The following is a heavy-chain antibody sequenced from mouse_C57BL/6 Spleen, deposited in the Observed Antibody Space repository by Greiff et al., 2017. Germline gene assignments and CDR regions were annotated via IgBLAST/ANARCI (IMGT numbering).Heavy chain of an antibody. CDR1: GFNINDYY. J-gene: IGHJ2*01. CDR3: SLYEGYAY. D-gene: IGHD2-2*01. Sequence: VQLQQPGAELVRPGASVKLSCTASGFNINDYYMHWVKQRPEQGLEWIGRIDPDNGDTEYAPKFQGKATFTADTSSSTAYLQLSSLTSEHTAADYDSLYEGYAYWGQGTTLTVSS. CDR2: IDPDNGDT. V-gene: IGHV14-1*01.